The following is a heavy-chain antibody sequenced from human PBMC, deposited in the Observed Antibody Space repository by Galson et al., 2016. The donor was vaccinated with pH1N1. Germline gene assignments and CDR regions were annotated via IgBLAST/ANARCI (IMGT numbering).Heavy chain of an antibody. CDR3: TSDVGSLGLAY. J-gene: IGHJ4*02. Sequence: SLRLSCAASGFTFSDYYMDWVRQAPGKGLEWVGRARNKANSYITEYVASVKGRFSISRDESKESLYLEMNSLKIEDTAMYYCTSDVGSLGLAYWGQGTLVTVSS. CDR2: ARNKANSYIT. V-gene: IGHV3-72*01. CDR1: GFTFSDYY. D-gene: IGHD1-26*01.